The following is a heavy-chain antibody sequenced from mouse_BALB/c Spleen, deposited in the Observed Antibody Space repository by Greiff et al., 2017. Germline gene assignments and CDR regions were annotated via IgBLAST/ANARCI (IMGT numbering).Heavy chain of an antibody. V-gene: IGHV1-5*01. Sequence: EVQLQQSGTVLARPGASVKMSCKASGYTFTSYWMHWVKQRPGQGLEWIGAIYPGNSDTSYNQKFKGKAKLTAVTSTSTAYMELSSLTNEDSAVYYCTRYDGSYWYFDVWGAGTTVTVSS. CDR1: GYTFTSYW. CDR3: TRYDGSYWYFDV. CDR2: IYPGNSDT. J-gene: IGHJ1*01. D-gene: IGHD2-3*01.